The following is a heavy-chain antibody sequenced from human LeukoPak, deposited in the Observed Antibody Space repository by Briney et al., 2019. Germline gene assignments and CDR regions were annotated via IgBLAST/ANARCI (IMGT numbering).Heavy chain of an antibody. CDR2: INPNSGGT. V-gene: IGHV1-2*02. D-gene: IGHD6-19*01. CDR3: ASCGYSSLVARY. Sequence: ASVKVSCKASGYTFTRYYMHWVPQAPGQGLEWMGWINPNSGGTNYAQKFQGRVSMTRDTSISTAYMELSRLRSDDTAVYYCASCGYSSLVARYWGQGTLVTVSS. CDR1: GYTFTRYY. J-gene: IGHJ4*02.